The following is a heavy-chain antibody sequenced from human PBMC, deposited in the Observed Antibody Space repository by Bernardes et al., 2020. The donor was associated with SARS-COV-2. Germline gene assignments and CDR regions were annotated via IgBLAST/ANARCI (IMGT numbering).Heavy chain of an antibody. CDR1: GFSVRTKY. Sequence: GGSLRLSCAVSGFSVRTKYMTWVRQAPGKGLEWVSIIYVGGSRYHADSVKGRFTISRDNSKNTLYLEISSLRAEDTAVYYCAKGLLRYFDWSVWGQGTLVTVSS. CDR2: IYVGGSR. J-gene: IGHJ4*02. CDR3: AKGLLRYFDWSV. V-gene: IGHV3-53*01. D-gene: IGHD3-9*01.